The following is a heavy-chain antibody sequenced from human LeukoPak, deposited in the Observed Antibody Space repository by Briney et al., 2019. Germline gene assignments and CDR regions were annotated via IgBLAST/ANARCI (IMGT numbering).Heavy chain of an antibody. CDR3: ARFGYGDSLDY. D-gene: IGHD4-17*01. Sequence: GGSLRLSCAASGFTFSSYSMNWVRQAPGKGLEWVSYISSSSSTIYYADSVKGRFTISRDNAKNSLYLQMNSLRAEDTAVYYCARFGYGDSLDYWGQGTLVTVSS. J-gene: IGHJ4*02. V-gene: IGHV3-48*01. CDR2: ISSSSSTI. CDR1: GFTFSSYS.